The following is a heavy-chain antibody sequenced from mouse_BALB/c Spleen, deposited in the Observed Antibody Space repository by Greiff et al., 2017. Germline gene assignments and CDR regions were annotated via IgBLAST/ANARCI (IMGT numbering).Heavy chain of an antibody. V-gene: IGHV14-1*02. CDR3: ARSGHYYGSREAWFAY. CDR1: GFNIKDYY. J-gene: IGHJ3*01. Sequence: EVQLQQSGAELVRPGALVKLSCKASGFNIKDYYMHWVNQRPEQGLEWIGWIDPENGNTIYDPKFQGKASITADTSSNTAYLQLSSLTSEDTAVYYCARSGHYYGSREAWFAYWGQGTLVTVSA. CDR2: IDPENGNT. D-gene: IGHD1-1*01.